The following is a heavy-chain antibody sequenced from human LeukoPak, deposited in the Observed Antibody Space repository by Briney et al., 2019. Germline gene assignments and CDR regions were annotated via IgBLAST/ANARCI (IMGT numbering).Heavy chain of an antibody. J-gene: IGHJ4*02. Sequence: PGGSLRLSCAASGFAFSSYAMHWVRQAPGKGLEWVAVISYDGSNKYYADSVKGRFTISRDNSKNTLYLQMNSLRAEDTAVYYCARDPNWGSGYWGQGTLVTVSS. CDR2: ISYDGSNK. CDR1: GFAFSSYA. V-gene: IGHV3-30-3*01. CDR3: ARDPNWGSGY. D-gene: IGHD7-27*01.